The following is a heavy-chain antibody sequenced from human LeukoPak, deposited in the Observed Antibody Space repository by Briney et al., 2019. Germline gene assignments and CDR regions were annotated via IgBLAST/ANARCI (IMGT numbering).Heavy chain of an antibody. CDR3: AKIEGRYQFANVPDY. V-gene: IGHV3-30*02. Sequence: PGGSLRLSCAASGFTFNSYGMHWVRQAPGKGLEWVAFIRYDGSTKYYADSVKGRFTISRDNSKNTLFLQMNSLRVDDTAIYYCAKIEGRYQFANVPDYWGQGTLVTVSS. J-gene: IGHJ4*02. CDR2: IRYDGSTK. CDR1: GFTFNSYG. D-gene: IGHD2-2*01.